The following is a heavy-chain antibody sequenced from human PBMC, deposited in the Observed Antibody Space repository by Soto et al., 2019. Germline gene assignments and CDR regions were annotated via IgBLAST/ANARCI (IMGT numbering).Heavy chain of an antibody. J-gene: IGHJ5*02. CDR3: ARDERRSIAAENWFDP. D-gene: IGHD6-6*01. Sequence: ASVKVSCKASGYTFTSYGISWVRQAPGQGLEWMGWISAYNGNTNYAQKLQGRVTMTTDTSTSTAYMELRSLRSDDTAVYYCARDERRSIAAENWFDPWGKGNLVTVSS. V-gene: IGHV1-18*01. CDR2: ISAYNGNT. CDR1: GYTFTSYG.